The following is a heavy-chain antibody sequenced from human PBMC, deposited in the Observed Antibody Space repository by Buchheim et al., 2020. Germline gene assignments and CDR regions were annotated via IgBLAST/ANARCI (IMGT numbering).Heavy chain of an antibody. CDR3: ARGSWTFDY. V-gene: IGHV4-59*01. Sequence: QVQLQESGPGLVKPSETLSLTCTVSGGSISNYYWSWIRQPPGKGLEWIGYIYYSGSTNYNPSLKSRVTISVATPKNQFSLNLSSVTAADTAVYYCARGSWTFDYWGQGTL. CDR1: GGSISNYY. J-gene: IGHJ4*02. CDR2: IYYSGST. D-gene: IGHD3-10*01.